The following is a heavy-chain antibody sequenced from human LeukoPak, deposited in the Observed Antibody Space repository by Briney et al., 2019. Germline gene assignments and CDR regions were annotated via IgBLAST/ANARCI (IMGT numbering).Heavy chain of an antibody. J-gene: IGHJ4*02. Sequence: PGGSLRLSCAASGFTFSSYGMHWVRQAPGKGLEWVAVISYDGSNKYYADSVKGRFTISRDNSKNTLYLQMNSLRAEDTAVYYCAKAGDSSSSEIFDYWGQGTLVTVSS. CDR2: ISYDGSNK. V-gene: IGHV3-30*18. CDR1: GFTFSSYG. D-gene: IGHD6-6*01. CDR3: AKAGDSSSSEIFDY.